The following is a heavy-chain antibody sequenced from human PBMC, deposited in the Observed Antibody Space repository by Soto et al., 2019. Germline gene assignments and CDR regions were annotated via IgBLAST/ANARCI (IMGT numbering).Heavy chain of an antibody. V-gene: IGHV1-2*02. CDR3: AREIQDGYNRNWFDP. J-gene: IGHJ5*02. CDR2: INPNSGGT. Sequence: ASVKVSCKASGYTFTSYGISWVRQAPGQGLKWMGWINPNSGGTNYAQKFQGRVTMTRNTSISTAYMELSRLRSDDTAVYYCAREIQDGYNRNWFDPWGQGTLGTVSS. D-gene: IGHD5-12*01. CDR1: GYTFTSYG.